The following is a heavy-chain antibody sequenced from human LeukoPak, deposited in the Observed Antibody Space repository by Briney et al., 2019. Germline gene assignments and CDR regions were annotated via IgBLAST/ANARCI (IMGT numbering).Heavy chain of an antibody. CDR1: GYTXTSYX. CDR2: INPSGGST. J-gene: IGHJ4*02. D-gene: IGHD4-11*01. V-gene: IGHV1-46*01. CDR3: ARVSSSVDYYYFDS. Sequence: ASVXVSXKAXGYTXTSYXMXXVRQAPGQGLEWMGXINPSGGSTSYAQKFQGRVTMTRDMSTSTVYMELSSLRSEDTAVYYCARVSSSVDYYYFDSWAQGTLVPVSS.